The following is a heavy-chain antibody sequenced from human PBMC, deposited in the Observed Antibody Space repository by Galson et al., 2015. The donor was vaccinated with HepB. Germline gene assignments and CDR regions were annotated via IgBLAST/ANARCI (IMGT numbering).Heavy chain of an antibody. V-gene: IGHV3-23*01. D-gene: IGHD3-10*01. CDR2: ISDSGDST. CDR3: ARGSNPWKYLDY. Sequence: SLRLSCAGSGVTLSKYGMSWVRQAPGKGLDWVSVISDSGDSTHYAYSVKGRFIISRDNSRNTLYLQMNSLRAEDTAVYYCARGSNPWKYLDYWGQGTLVTVSS. J-gene: IGHJ4*02. CDR1: GVTLSKYG.